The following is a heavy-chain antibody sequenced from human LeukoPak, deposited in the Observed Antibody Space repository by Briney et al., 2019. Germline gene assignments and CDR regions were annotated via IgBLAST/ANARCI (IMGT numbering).Heavy chain of an antibody. CDR3: ARKITPRNAFDI. D-gene: IGHD3-16*01. V-gene: IGHV3-66*01. CDR2: IYSGGST. CDR1: GFTVSNNY. Sequence: PGGSLRLSCAASGFTVSNNYMSWVRQAPGKGLEWVSVIYSGGSTYYADSVKGRFTISRDNSKDTLYLQMNSLRAEDTAVYYCARKITPRNAFDIWGQGTMVTVSS. J-gene: IGHJ3*02.